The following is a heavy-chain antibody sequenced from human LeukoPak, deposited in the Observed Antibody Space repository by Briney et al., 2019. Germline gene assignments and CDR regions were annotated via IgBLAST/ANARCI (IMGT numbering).Heavy chain of an antibody. CDR1: GFNFSDYY. CDR2: ISSSSSYT. CDR3: ARGRYDSSGYNAFDI. V-gene: IGHV3-11*05. J-gene: IGHJ3*02. Sequence: TGGSLRLSCAASGFNFSDYYMSWIRQAPGKGLDCVLYISSSSSYTNYADSVKGRFTISRDNAKNSLYLQMNSLRAEDTAVYYCARGRYDSSGYNAFDIWGQGTMVTVSS. D-gene: IGHD3-22*01.